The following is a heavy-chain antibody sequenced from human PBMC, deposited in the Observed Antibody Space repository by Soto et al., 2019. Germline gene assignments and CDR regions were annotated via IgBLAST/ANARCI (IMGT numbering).Heavy chain of an antibody. V-gene: IGHV1-2*02. CDR3: ATSSDWSPLLDY. D-gene: IGHD6-19*01. CDR2: INPNGGGT. CDR1: EYSFTGDY. Sequence: SVKVYCKTAEYSFTGDYLRWGRQVPGQGLEWMGWINPNGGGTIYAQKFQGRLTMTRDTSITTAYMELSRLRSDDTAFYYCATSSDWSPLLDYSGHGTLVTVPS. J-gene: IGHJ4*01.